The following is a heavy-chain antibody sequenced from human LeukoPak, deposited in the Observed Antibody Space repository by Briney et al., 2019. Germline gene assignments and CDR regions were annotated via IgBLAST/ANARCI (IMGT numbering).Heavy chain of an antibody. V-gene: IGHV3-21*01. CDR1: GFSFSSYN. J-gene: IGHJ6*02. CDR3: ARDGYYYNGMDV. CDR2: TSSSSSDI. Sequence: PGGSLRLSCAASGFSFSSYNMNWVRQAPGKGLEWVSSTSSSSSDIYYTDSVKGRFTISRDNAKNSLYLQMNSLRAEDTAVYYCARDGYYYNGMDVWGQGTTVTVSS.